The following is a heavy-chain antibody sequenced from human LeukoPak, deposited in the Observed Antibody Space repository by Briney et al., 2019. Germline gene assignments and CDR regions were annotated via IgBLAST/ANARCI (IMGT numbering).Heavy chain of an antibody. CDR1: GGSISSGGYS. J-gene: IGHJ4*02. Sequence: SETLSLTCAVSGGSISSGGYSWSWIRQPPGKGLEWIGYIYYSGSTYYNPSLKSRVTISVDTSKNQFSLKLSSVPAADTAVYYCARDPGAAAGYDYWGQGTLVTVSS. V-gene: IGHV4-30-4*07. CDR2: IYYSGST. D-gene: IGHD6-13*01. CDR3: ARDPGAAAGYDY.